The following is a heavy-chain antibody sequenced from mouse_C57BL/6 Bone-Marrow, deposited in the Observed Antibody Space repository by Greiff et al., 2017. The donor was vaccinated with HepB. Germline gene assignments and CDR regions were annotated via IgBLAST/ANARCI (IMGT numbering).Heavy chain of an antibody. Sequence: VNLVESGAELARPGASVKLSCKASGYTFTSYGISWVKQRTGQGLEWIGEIYPRSGNTYYNEKFKGKATLTADKSSSTAYMELRSLTSEDSAVYFCARNDYGYDEGFAYWGQGTLVTVSA. CDR1: GYTFTSYG. CDR3: ARNDYGYDEGFAY. D-gene: IGHD2-2*01. V-gene: IGHV1-81*01. CDR2: IYPRSGNT. J-gene: IGHJ3*01.